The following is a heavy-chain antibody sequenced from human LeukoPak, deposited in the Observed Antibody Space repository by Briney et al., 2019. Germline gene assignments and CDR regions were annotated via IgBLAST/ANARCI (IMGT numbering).Heavy chain of an antibody. J-gene: IGHJ4*02. CDR1: GFPFSDYS. Sequence: GGSLRLSCAASGFPFSDYSMNWVRQAPGQGLEWVSYIGSVSTTIYYADSVKGRFTLSRDNAKTSLYLEMNSLRAEDTAVYYCAKATYSGSFPYFDCWGQGTLVTVSS. CDR3: AKATYSGSFPYFDC. V-gene: IGHV3-48*04. CDR2: IGSVSTTI. D-gene: IGHD1-26*01.